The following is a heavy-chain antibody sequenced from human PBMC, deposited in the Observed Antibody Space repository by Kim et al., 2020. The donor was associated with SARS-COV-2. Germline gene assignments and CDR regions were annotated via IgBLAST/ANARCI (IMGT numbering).Heavy chain of an antibody. V-gene: IGHV4-34*01. Sequence: SETLSLTCAVYGGSFSGYYWSWIRQPPGKGLEWIGEINHSGSTNYNPSLKSRVTISVDTSKNQFSLKLSSVTAADTAVYYCARGLSWSMVRGVIVPWGDWFDPWGQGTLVTVSS. CDR1: GGSFSGYY. D-gene: IGHD3-10*01. CDR2: INHSGST. J-gene: IGHJ5*02. CDR3: ARGLSWSMVRGVIVPWGDWFDP.